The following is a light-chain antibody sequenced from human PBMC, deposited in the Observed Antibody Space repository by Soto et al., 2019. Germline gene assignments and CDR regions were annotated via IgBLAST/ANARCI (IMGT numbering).Light chain of an antibody. CDR3: CSYTRTSAYVL. V-gene: IGLV2-11*01. J-gene: IGLJ3*02. Sequence: QSALTQPRSVSGSPGQSVTISCTGTSSDVGDYNYVSWYQQYPGKAPKLMISDVTKRPSGVPDRFSGSKSGNTASLTISGLQAEDEADYYCCSYTRTSAYVLFGGGTKLTVL. CDR2: DVT. CDR1: SSDVGDYNY.